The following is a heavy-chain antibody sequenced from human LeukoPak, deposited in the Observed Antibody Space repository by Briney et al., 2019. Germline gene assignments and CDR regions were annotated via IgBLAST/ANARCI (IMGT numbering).Heavy chain of an antibody. Sequence: ASVKVSCKTSGYTFTGYYMHWVRQAPRHGLECMGGIDPNSGDTDYAQKFQGRVTMTSDTSISTGYMELSRLKCDDTAVYYCARGLTGDLDYWGQGTLVTVSS. V-gene: IGHV1-2*02. D-gene: IGHD7-27*01. CDR3: ARGLTGDLDY. CDR2: IDPNSGDT. J-gene: IGHJ4*02. CDR1: GYTFTGYY.